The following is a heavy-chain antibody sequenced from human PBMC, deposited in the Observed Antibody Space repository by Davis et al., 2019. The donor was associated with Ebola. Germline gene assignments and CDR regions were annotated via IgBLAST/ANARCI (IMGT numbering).Heavy chain of an antibody. Sequence: GESLKISCAASGFTFSNYMSWVRQAPGKGLEWVAVISYDGSNKYYADYVKGRFTISRDNSKNTLYLQMNSLRAEDTAVYYCAEEQWAAAARGYYYGMDVWGQGTTVTVSS. CDR2: ISYDGSNK. J-gene: IGHJ6*02. D-gene: IGHD6-13*01. V-gene: IGHV3-30*18. CDR3: AEEQWAAAARGYYYGMDV. CDR1: GFTFSNY.